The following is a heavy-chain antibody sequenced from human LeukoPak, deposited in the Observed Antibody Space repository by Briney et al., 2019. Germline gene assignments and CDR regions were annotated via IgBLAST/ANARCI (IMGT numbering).Heavy chain of an antibody. Sequence: PGGSLRLSCAASGFTFSSCGMSWVRQAPGKGLEWVSAISGSGGSTYYADSVKGRFTISRDNSKNTLYLQMNSLRAEDTAVYYCAKNSQSGPGKYFDYWGQGTLVTVSS. CDR3: AKNSQSGPGKYFDY. CDR1: GFTFSSCG. CDR2: ISGSGGST. V-gene: IGHV3-23*01. D-gene: IGHD3-10*01. J-gene: IGHJ4*02.